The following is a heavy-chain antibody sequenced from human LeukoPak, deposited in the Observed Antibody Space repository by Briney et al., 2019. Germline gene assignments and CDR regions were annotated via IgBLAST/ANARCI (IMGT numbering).Heavy chain of an antibody. CDR1: GFTFSSYG. V-gene: IGHV3-30*02. J-gene: IGHJ4*02. CDR2: IRYDGRNK. Sequence: GGSLRLSCAASGFTFSSYGMHWVRQAPGKGLEWVAFIRYDGRNKYYADSVKGRFTISRDNSKNTQSLQMNSLRAEDTAVYYCAKGSSADLLWFGESLDYWGQGTLVTVSS. CDR3: AKGSSADLLWFGESLDY. D-gene: IGHD3-10*01.